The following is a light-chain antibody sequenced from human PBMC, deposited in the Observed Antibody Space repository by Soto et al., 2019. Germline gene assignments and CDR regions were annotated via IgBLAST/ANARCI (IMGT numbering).Light chain of an antibody. Sequence: EIVLTHSPGTLSFSPVDIATLSFRASQSVSRSYLGWYQQKPGQAPRLLMYGASIRAAGVPDRFSGSGSGTEFTLTISRLEPEDFTVYYCHHYETFGQGTKVDIK. CDR3: HHYET. V-gene: IGKV3-20*01. CDR1: QSVSRSY. CDR2: GAS. J-gene: IGKJ1*01.